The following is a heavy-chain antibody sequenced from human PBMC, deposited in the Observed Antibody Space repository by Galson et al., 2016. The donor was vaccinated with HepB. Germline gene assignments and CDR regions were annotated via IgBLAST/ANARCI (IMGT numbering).Heavy chain of an antibody. D-gene: IGHD1-14*01. Sequence: SVKVSCKASGYTFMNYAIDWVRQAPGQGLEWMGWISPYNANTNYAQKFQGRVTLTADESTGTAYMELSSLRSEDTAVYYCARLTTEDAFGIWGQGTMVTVSS. V-gene: IGHV1-18*01. J-gene: IGHJ3*02. CDR2: ISPYNANT. CDR3: ARLTTEDAFGI. CDR1: GYTFMNYA.